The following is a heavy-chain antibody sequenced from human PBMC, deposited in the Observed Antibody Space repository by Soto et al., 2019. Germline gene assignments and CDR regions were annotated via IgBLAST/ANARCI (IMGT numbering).Heavy chain of an antibody. Sequence: QVQLVQSGAEVKKPGASVKVSCKASGYTFTSYAISWVRQAPGQGLESLGWISAYNGNTNYAEKGQGGVTMTTDTATSTAYMEVRSLRSDDTAVYYCARDAPPADYWGQGTLVTVSS. CDR1: GYTFTSYA. J-gene: IGHJ4*02. V-gene: IGHV1-18*01. CDR3: ARDAPPADY. CDR2: ISAYNGNT.